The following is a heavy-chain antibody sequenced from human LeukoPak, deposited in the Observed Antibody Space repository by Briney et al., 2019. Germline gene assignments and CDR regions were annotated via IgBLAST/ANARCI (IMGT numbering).Heavy chain of an antibody. J-gene: IGHJ6*03. CDR3: ARVPAANYYYYYMDV. D-gene: IGHD2-2*01. Sequence: SETLSLTCTVSGASIDTGGYYWSWIRQDPGGGLEWIGYIFYSGRTYYNPSFHSRVTISEDTSTNQFSLKFSSVTAADTAVYYCARVPAANYYYYYMDVWGRGATVTVSS. CDR1: GASIDTGGYY. V-gene: IGHV4-31*03. CDR2: IFYSGRT.